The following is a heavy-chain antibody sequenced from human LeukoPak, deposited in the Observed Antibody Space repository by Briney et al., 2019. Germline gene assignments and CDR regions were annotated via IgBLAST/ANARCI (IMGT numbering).Heavy chain of an antibody. CDR1: GSYW. CDR3: VSFYETY. Sequence: GGSLRLSCAASGSYWMHWVRQAPGKGLVWVSHINSDGSWTSYADSVKGRFTISKDNAKNTVYLQMNNLRAEDTAVYYCVSFYETYWGRGTLITVSS. V-gene: IGHV3-74*01. J-gene: IGHJ4*02. CDR2: INSDGSWT. D-gene: IGHD2/OR15-2a*01.